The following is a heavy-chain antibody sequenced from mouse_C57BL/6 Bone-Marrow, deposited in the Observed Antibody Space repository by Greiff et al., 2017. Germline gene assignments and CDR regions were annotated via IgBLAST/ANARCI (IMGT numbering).Heavy chain of an antibody. J-gene: IGHJ3*01. CDR2: ISYSGST. Sequence: EVNLVESGPGMVKPSQSLSLTCTVTGYSITSGYDWHWIRHFPGNKLEWMGYISYSGSTNYNPSLKSRISITHDTSKNHFFLKLNSVTTEDTATYYCARGLYYDYRGFAYWGQGTLVTVSA. CDR3: ARGLYYDYRGFAY. V-gene: IGHV3-1*01. CDR1: GYSITSGYD. D-gene: IGHD2-4*01.